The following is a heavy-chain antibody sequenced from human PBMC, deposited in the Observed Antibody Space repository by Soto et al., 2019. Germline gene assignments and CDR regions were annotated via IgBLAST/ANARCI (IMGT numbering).Heavy chain of an antibody. CDR1: GYTFTSYA. J-gene: IGHJ4*02. V-gene: IGHV1-3*01. CDR3: ARGIAARDFFDY. Sequence: ALVKLSCKASGYTFTSYAMHWVRQAPGQRLEWMGWINAGNGNTKYSQKFQGRVTITRDTSASTAYMELSSLRSEDTAVYYCARGIAARDFFDYWGQGTLVTVSS. CDR2: INAGNGNT. D-gene: IGHD6-6*01.